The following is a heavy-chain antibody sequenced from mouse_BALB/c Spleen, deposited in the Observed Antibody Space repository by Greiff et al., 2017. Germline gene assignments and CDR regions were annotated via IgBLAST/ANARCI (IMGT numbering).Heavy chain of an antibody. CDR1: GYTFTSYW. Sequence: QVQLQQSGAELVKPGASVKLSCKASGYTFTSYWMHWVKQRPGQGLEWIGEIDPSDSYTNYNQKFKGKATLTVDKSSSTAYMQLSSLTSEDSAVYYCARWGRVRRGDYYAMDYWGQGTSVTVSS. J-gene: IGHJ4*01. V-gene: IGHV1-69*02. CDR2: IDPSDSYT. CDR3: ARWGRVRRGDYYAMDY. D-gene: IGHD2-14*01.